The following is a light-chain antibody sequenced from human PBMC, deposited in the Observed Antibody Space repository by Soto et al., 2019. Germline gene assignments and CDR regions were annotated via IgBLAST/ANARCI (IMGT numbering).Light chain of an antibody. J-gene: IGKJ1*01. CDR3: QQTFSIPRT. CDR1: QYVRSY. Sequence: DMQLTQSPSSLSASVGDRVTITCRASQYVRSYLNWYQQKPGKAPKLLISESSILESGDPSKFSGDGYGTDFTLTIRSLHPEDFAIYYCQQTFSIPRTFGQGTRVEIK. V-gene: IGKV1-39*01. CDR2: ESS.